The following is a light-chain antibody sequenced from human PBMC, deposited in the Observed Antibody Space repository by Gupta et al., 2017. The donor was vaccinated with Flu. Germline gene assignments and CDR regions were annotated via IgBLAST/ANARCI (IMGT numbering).Light chain of an antibody. CDR2: GAS. J-gene: IGKJ3*01. V-gene: IGKV3-15*01. CDR3: QQYNNWPPFT. CDR1: QSVSSN. Sequence: EIVMTQSPATLSVSPGERATLSCRASQSVSSNLAWYQQKPGQAPRLLIYGASTRATGIPARFSGSGSGTEFTLTISSLQSEDFAVYYCQQYNNWPPFTFGHGTKGDIK.